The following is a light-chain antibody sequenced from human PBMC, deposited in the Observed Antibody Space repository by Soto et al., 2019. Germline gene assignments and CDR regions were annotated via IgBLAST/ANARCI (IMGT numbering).Light chain of an antibody. CDR1: SSDIGGYNY. V-gene: IGLV2-14*01. CDR2: DVS. CDR3: YSYTGSITEV. Sequence: QSVLAQPASVSGSPGQSITISCTGTSSDIGGYNYVSWYQQHPGKAPKLMIYDVSNRPSGVSNRFSGSKSGNTASLTISWLQAEDEADYYCYSYTGSITEVFGTGTKVTVL. J-gene: IGLJ1*01.